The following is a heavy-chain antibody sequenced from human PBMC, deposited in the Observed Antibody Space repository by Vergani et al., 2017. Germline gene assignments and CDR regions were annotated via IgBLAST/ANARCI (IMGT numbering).Heavy chain of an antibody. CDR3: ARLTGAVAGPWFDP. Sequence: QVQLQQWGPGLLKPSETLSLTCAVYGGSFSGYYWSWIRQPPGKGLEWIGEINHSGSTNYNPSLKSRVTISVDTSKNQFSLKLSSVTAADTAVYYCARLTGAVAGPWFDPWGQGTLVTVSS. D-gene: IGHD6-19*01. CDR2: INHSGST. CDR1: GGSFSGYY. V-gene: IGHV4-34*01. J-gene: IGHJ5*02.